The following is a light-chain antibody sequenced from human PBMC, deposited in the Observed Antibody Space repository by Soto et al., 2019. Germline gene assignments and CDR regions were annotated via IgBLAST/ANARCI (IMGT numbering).Light chain of an antibody. CDR3: SSYKSTNTPYV. CDR2: DVT. Sequence: QSVLTQPASVSGSPGQSITISCTGTSRDSGSYNYVSWYQQHPGKAPKLIIYDVTNRPAGISSRFSASKSGDTASLTISVLQADDEADYFCSSYKSTNTPYVFGTGTKVTVL. J-gene: IGLJ1*01. V-gene: IGLV2-14*03. CDR1: SRDSGSYNY.